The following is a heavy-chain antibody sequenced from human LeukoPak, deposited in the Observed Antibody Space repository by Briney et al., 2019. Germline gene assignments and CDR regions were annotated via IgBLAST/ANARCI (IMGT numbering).Heavy chain of an antibody. CDR3: ARGHCSGGSCYEQGNDY. V-gene: IGHV4-34*01. D-gene: IGHD2-15*01. CDR2: INHSGST. J-gene: IGHJ4*02. Sequence: PSETLSLTCAVYGGSFSGYYWSWIRQPPGKGLEWIGEINHSGSTNYNLSLKSRVTISVDTSKNQFSLKLSSVTAADTAVYYCARGHCSGGSCYEQGNDYWGQGTLVTVSS. CDR1: GGSFSGYY.